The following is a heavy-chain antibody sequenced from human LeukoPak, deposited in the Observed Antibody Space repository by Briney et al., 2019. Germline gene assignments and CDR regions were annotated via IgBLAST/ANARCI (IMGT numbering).Heavy chain of an antibody. J-gene: IGHJ3*02. V-gene: IGHV4-61*05. Sequence: SQTLSLTCTVSGGSISSSSYYWGWIRQPPGKGLEWIGYIYYSGSTNYNPSLKSRVTISVDTSKNQFSLKLSSVTAADTAVYYCARTSPTFEYSSSPGAFDIWGQGTMVTVSS. CDR2: IYYSGST. CDR3: ARTSPTFEYSSSPGAFDI. D-gene: IGHD6-6*01. CDR1: GGSISSSSYY.